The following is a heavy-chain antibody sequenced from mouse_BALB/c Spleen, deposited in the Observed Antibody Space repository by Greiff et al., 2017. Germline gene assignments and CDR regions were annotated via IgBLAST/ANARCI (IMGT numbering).Heavy chain of an antibody. V-gene: IGHV5-17*02. Sequence: EVQRVESGGGLVQPGGSRKLSCAASGFTFSSFGMHWVRQAPEKGLEWVAYISSGSSTIYYADTVKGRFTISRDNPKNTLFLQMTSLRSEDTAMYYCARSTMITFDYWGQGTTLTVSS. D-gene: IGHD2-4*01. J-gene: IGHJ2*01. CDR3: ARSTMITFDY. CDR2: ISSGSSTI. CDR1: GFTFSSFG.